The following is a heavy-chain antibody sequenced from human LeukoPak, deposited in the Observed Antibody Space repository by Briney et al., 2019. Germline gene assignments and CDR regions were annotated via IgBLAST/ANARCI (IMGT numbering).Heavy chain of an antibody. D-gene: IGHD2-2*02. CDR2: INHSGST. V-gene: IGHV4-34*01. J-gene: IGHJ6*02. CDR1: GGSFSGYY. Sequence: SETLSLTCAVYGGSFSGYYWSWIRQPPGKGLEWIGEINHSGSTNYNPSLKSRATISVDTSKNQFSLKLSSVTAADTAVYYCSRIRCSSTSCYTRFYYYYGMDVWGQGTTVTVSS. CDR3: SRIRCSSTSCYTRFYYYYGMDV.